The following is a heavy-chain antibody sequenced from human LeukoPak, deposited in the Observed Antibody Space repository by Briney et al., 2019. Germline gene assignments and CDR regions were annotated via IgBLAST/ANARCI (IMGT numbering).Heavy chain of an antibody. J-gene: IGHJ4*02. Sequence: SETLSLTCTVSGGSISSGDYYWSWIRQPPGKGLEWIGYIYYSGSTYYNPSLKSRVTISVDTSKNQFSLKLSSVTAADTAVYYCARANGGDHFDYWGQGTLVTVSS. V-gene: IGHV4-30-4*01. CDR1: GGSISSGDYY. CDR3: ARANGGDHFDY. CDR2: IYYSGST. D-gene: IGHD2-21*02.